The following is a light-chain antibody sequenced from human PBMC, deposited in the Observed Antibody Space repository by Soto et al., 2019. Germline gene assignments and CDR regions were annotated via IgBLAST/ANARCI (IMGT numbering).Light chain of an antibody. CDR2: DAS. CDR3: QSGVT. J-gene: IGKJ5*01. Sequence: EIVLTQSPATLSLSPGERATLSCRASQSVSSYLAWYQQKPGQAPRLLIYDASNRATGIPARFSCSGSGTDFTLTISSLEPEDFAVYYCQSGVTFGQGTRLEIK. CDR1: QSVSSY. V-gene: IGKV3-11*01.